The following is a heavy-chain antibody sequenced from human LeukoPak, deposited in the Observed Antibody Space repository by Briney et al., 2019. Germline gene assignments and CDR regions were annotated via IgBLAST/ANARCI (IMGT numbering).Heavy chain of an antibody. CDR3: ARAADDYFFDY. Sequence: GGSLRLSCAASGFTFSSYAMSWVRQAPGKGLEWVSGIGGSGASTYYADSVKGRFTISRDNSKNTLYLQMISLRAEDTAVYYCARAADDYFFDYWGQGTLVTVSS. CDR1: GFTFSSYA. D-gene: IGHD2-21*02. V-gene: IGHV3-23*01. CDR2: IGGSGAST. J-gene: IGHJ4*02.